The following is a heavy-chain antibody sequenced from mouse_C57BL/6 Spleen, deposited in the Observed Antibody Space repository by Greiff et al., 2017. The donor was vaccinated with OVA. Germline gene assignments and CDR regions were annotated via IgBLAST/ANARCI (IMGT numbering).Heavy chain of an antibody. Sequence: VKLQQPGAELVMPGASVKLSCKASGYTFTSYWMHWVKQRPGQGLEWIGEIDPSDSYTNYNQKFKGKSTLTVDKSSSTAYMQLSSLTSEDSAVYYCARSDGYYPYWYFDVWGTGTTVTVSS. V-gene: IGHV1-69*01. CDR1: GYTFTSYW. D-gene: IGHD2-3*01. CDR3: ARSDGYYPYWYFDV. J-gene: IGHJ1*03. CDR2: IDPSDSYT.